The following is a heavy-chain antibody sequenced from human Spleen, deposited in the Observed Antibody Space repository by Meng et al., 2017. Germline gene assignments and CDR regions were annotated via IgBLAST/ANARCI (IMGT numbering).Heavy chain of an antibody. D-gene: IGHD1-1*01. J-gene: IGHJ2*01. CDR2: IYYSGST. Sequence: SETLSPTCSVSGASVTTYYWSWTRQPPGKGLEWIGSIYYSGSTYYNPSLKSRVTISVDTPKNQFSLKLSSVTAADTAVYYCARGGQRGLQRTWYFDLWGRGTLVTVSS. CDR1: GASVTTYY. CDR3: ARGGQRGLQRTWYFDL. V-gene: IGHV4-39*07.